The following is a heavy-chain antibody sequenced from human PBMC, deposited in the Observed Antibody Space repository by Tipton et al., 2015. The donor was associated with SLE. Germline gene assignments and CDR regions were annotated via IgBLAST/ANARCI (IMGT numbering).Heavy chain of an antibody. V-gene: IGHV3-30*04. D-gene: IGHD6-13*01. CDR3: VRERAEGTTWSLFNWFDP. J-gene: IGHJ5*02. CDR2: ISYDGGSK. Sequence: SLRLSCAASGYVFSNYAMHWVRQGPGKGLEWVAVISYDGGSKYYADSVKGRFTISRDDSKKTLYLQMTTLRTDDTAVYYCVRERAEGTTWSLFNWFDPWGQGTLVTVSS. CDR1: GYVFSNYA.